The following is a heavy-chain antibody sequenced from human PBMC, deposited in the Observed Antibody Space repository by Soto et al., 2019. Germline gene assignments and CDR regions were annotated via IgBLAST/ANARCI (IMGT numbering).Heavy chain of an antibody. Sequence: SETLSLTCTVSGGSIRSYYWSWIRQPPGKGLEWIGYIYYSGSTNYNPSLKSRVTISVDTSKNQFSLKLSSVTAADTAVYYCARAIRITMVRGVVSPDYYYYMDVWGKGTTVTVSS. D-gene: IGHD3-10*01. CDR1: GGSIRSYY. J-gene: IGHJ6*03. V-gene: IGHV4-59*01. CDR3: ARAIRITMVRGVVSPDYYYYMDV. CDR2: IYYSGST.